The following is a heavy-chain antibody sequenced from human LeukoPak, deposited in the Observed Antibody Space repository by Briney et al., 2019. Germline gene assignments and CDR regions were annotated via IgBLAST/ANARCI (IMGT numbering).Heavy chain of an antibody. CDR2: VSFDGDNK. D-gene: IGHD3/OR15-3a*01. CDR3: ARDWTLNY. V-gene: IGHV3-30-3*01. CDR1: GGTFSSYA. Sequence: SCKASGGTFSSYAMHWVRQAPGKGLEWVAVVSFDGDNKYYADSVKDRFTISRDNSQNTLYLQLNSLRAEDTAVYYCARDWTLNYWGQGTLVTVSS. J-gene: IGHJ4*02.